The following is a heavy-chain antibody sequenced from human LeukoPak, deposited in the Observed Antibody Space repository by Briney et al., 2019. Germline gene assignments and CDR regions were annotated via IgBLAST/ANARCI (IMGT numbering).Heavy chain of an antibody. V-gene: IGHV4-39*07. Sequence: SETLSLTCTVSGGSISSSSYYWGWIRQPPGKGLEWIGSIYYSGSTYYNPSLKSRVTISVDTSKNQFSLKLSSVTAADTAVYYCARGEYQLLDFDYWGQGTLVTVSS. CDR2: IYYSGST. D-gene: IGHD2-2*01. CDR3: ARGEYQLLDFDY. CDR1: GGSISSSSYY. J-gene: IGHJ4*02.